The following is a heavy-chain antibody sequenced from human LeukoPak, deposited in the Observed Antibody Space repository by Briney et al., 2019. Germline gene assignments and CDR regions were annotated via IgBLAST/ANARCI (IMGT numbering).Heavy chain of an antibody. J-gene: IGHJ4*02. CDR1: GFTFSSYW. CDR2: INRDGSEQ. V-gene: IGHV3-7*03. Sequence: PGGSLRLSCEVSGFTFSSYWMTWARHIPGKGLEWVANINRDGSEQHYVESVKGRFTISRDNAKNSLYLQMNSLRADDTAVYYCARSSLSSSWLFDYWGQGTLVTVSS. D-gene: IGHD6-13*01. CDR3: ARSSLSSSWLFDY.